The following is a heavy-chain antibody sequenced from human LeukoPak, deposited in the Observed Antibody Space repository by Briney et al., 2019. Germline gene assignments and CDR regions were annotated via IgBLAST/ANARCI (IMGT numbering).Heavy chain of an antibody. V-gene: IGHV1-24*01. Sequence: ASVKVSCKVSGYTLTELSMHWVRQAPGKGLEWMGGFDPEDVETIYAQKFEGRVTMTEDTSTDTAYTELSSLRSEDTAVYYCATIDGHYDSSGYWGQGTLVIVSS. J-gene: IGHJ4*02. CDR1: GYTLTELS. CDR2: FDPEDVET. D-gene: IGHD3-22*01. CDR3: ATIDGHYDSSGY.